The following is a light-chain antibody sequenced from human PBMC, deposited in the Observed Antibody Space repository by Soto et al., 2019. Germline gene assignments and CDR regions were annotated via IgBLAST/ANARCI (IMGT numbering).Light chain of an antibody. CDR1: SSDVGSYNL. CDR2: EGS. V-gene: IGLV2-23*01. CDR3: CSYAGSSTFV. J-gene: IGLJ1*01. Sequence: QSVLTQPASVSGSPGQSITISCTGTSSDVGSYNLVSWYQQYPDKAPKLMIYEGSKRPPGVSNRFSGSKSGNTASLTISGLQAEDEADYYCCSYAGSSTFVFGTGTKLTVL.